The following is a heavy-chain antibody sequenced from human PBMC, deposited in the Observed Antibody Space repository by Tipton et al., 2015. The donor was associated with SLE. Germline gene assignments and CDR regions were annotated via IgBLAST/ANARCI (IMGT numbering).Heavy chain of an antibody. CDR1: GGSISSYY. D-gene: IGHD6-19*01. J-gene: IGHJ3*02. Sequence: TLSLTCTVSGGSISSYYWSWIRQPPGKGLEWIGYISYGGNTNYNPSLKSRVTISVDTSKNEVYLDMGSVTAADTAMYYCAREEGQWDAFDIWGQGTMVTVSS. V-gene: IGHV4-59*12. CDR2: ISYGGNT. CDR3: AREEGQWDAFDI.